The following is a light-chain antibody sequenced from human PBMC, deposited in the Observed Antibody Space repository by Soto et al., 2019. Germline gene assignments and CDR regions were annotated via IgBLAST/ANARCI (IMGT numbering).Light chain of an antibody. J-gene: IGKJ2*01. Sequence: EMVMTQSPATRSVSPGERATLSCRASQSVSTNLAWYQHKPGQPPRLLFYGASTRATGIPARFSGSASGTEFTLTIGSLQSEDFPVYYCQQYYNWPPMYTFGQGTKLEIK. CDR3: QQYYNWPPMYT. V-gene: IGKV3-15*01. CDR1: QSVSTN. CDR2: GAS.